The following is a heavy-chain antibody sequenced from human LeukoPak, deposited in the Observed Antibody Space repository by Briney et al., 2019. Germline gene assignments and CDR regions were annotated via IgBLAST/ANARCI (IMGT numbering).Heavy chain of an antibody. Sequence: ASVKVSCKASGYTFTGYYMHWVRQAPGQGLEWMGWINPNSGGTNYAQKFQGRVTMTRDTSISTAYMELSRLRSDDTAVYYCARVDYYGSGSYYKRPIDYWGQGTLVTVSS. V-gene: IGHV1-2*02. J-gene: IGHJ4*02. CDR2: INPNSGGT. CDR1: GYTFTGYY. CDR3: ARVDYYGSGSYYKRPIDY. D-gene: IGHD3-10*01.